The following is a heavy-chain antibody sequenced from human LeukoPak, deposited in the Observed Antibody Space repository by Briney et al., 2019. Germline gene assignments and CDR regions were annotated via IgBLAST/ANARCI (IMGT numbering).Heavy chain of an antibody. J-gene: IGHJ4*02. D-gene: IGHD3-22*01. CDR1: GITLSNYA. CDR2: ISGSGGGT. CDR3: AKRGVVIRVILVGFHKEAYYFDS. V-gene: IGHV3-23*01. Sequence: GGSLRLSCAVSGITLSNYAMTWVRQAPGKGLEWVAGISGSGGGTNYADSVKGRFTISRDNDKNTLYLQMNSLGAEDTAVYFCAKRGVVIRVILVGFHKEAYYFDSWGQGALVTVSS.